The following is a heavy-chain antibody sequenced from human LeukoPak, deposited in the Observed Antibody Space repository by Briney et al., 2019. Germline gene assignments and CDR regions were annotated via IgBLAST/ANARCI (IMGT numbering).Heavy chain of an antibody. Sequence: GGSLRLSCAASGFTFSSYWMHWVRQVPGKGLVWVSRIYPDGSSTSYADSVKGRFTISRDNSKNTLYLQMNNLRAEDTAVYYCARVMTAITNWFDPWGQGTLVTVSS. CDR2: IYPDGSST. D-gene: IGHD2-21*02. V-gene: IGHV3-74*01. CDR1: GFTFSSYW. J-gene: IGHJ5*02. CDR3: ARVMTAITNWFDP.